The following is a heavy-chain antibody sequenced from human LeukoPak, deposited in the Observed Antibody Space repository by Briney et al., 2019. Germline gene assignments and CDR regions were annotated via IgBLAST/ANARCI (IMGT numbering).Heavy chain of an antibody. CDR2: INPTGGST. J-gene: IGHJ4*02. V-gene: IGHV1-46*01. CDR1: GYTFTSYY. Sequence: SVKVSCKASGYTFTSYYMNWVRQAPGQGLEWMGVINPTGGSTSYAQKFQGRVTMTRDTSTSTVYMELSSLRSEDTAVYYCARGLEYYDSSGSHFDYWGQGTLVTVSS. D-gene: IGHD3-22*01. CDR3: ARGLEYYDSSGSHFDY.